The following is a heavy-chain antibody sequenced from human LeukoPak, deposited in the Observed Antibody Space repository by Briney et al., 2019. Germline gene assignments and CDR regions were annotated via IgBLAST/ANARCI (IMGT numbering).Heavy chain of an antibody. CDR3: AVPTVDYYYGMDV. CDR2: IYYSGST. J-gene: IGHJ6*02. D-gene: IGHD4-23*01. CDR1: GGSISSGGYY. Sequence: SETLSLTCTVSGGSISSGGYYWSWIRQHPGKGLEWIGYIYYSGSTYYNPSLKSRVTISVDTSKNQFSLKLSSVTAADTAVYYCAVPTVDYYYGMDVWGQGATVTVSS. V-gene: IGHV4-31*03.